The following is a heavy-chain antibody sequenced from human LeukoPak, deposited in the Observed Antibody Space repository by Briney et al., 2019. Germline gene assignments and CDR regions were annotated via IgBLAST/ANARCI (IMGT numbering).Heavy chain of an antibody. CDR3: ASSRELRDTPHADSSTNDYYYYGMDV. CDR1: GGTFSSYA. J-gene: IGHJ6*02. V-gene: IGHV1-69*04. D-gene: IGHD1-26*01. Sequence: SVKVSCKASGGTFSSYAISWVRQAPGQGLEWMGRIIPILGIANYAQKFQCRVTITADKSPTPAYMELSSLRSEDTAVYYCASSRELRDTPHADSSTNDYYYYGMDVWGQGTTVTVSS. CDR2: IIPILGIA.